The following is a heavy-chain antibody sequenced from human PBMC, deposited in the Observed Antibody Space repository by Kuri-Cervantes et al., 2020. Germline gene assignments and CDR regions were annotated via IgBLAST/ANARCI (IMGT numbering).Heavy chain of an antibody. CDR2: IDSDGSST. CDR3: ATGGGDYFLY. CDR1: GFTFSSYW. J-gene: IGHJ4*02. D-gene: IGHD2-21*02. V-gene: IGHV3-74*01. Sequence: GESLKISCAASGFTFSSYWMHWVRQAPGKGLVWVSRIDSDGSSTRCADSVKGRFTISRDNAKNTLYLQMNTLRAEDTALYYCATGGGDYFLYWGQGTLVTVSS.